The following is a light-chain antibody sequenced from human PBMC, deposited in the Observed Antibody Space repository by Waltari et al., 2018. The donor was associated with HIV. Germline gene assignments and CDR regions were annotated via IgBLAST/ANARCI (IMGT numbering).Light chain of an antibody. CDR2: GVS. V-gene: IGKV1-5*03. CDR1: QSINVW. Sequence: DIQMTQSPSTLSASLRDRVTITCRASQSINVWLAWYQQKPGKAPKLLMYGVSNLETGVPSRFSGSGSGTEFTLTIGSLQPDDFATYYCQQYDSYPFTFGPGTKVDIK. CDR3: QQYDSYPFT. J-gene: IGKJ3*01.